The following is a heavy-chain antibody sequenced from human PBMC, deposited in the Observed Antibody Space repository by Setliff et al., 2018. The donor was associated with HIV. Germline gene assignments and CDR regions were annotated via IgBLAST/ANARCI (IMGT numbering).Heavy chain of an antibody. Sequence: PSETLSLTCAVYGGFFSGHYWNWVRQPPGKGLEWIGEINESGRINYNPSLKSRLIISVDSSKKQFSLNLISMTAADTAVYFCARETDVSSGWYVYHWGQGTLVTVSS. CDR3: ARETDVSSGWYVYH. V-gene: IGHV4-34*01. J-gene: IGHJ4*02. D-gene: IGHD6-19*01. CDR1: GGFFSGHY. CDR2: INESGRI.